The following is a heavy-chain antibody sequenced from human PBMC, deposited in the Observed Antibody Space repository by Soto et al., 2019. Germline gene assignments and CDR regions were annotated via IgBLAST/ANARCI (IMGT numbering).Heavy chain of an antibody. CDR1: GFTFSSYA. J-gene: IGHJ4*02. Sequence: GGSLRHSCAASGFTFSSYAMSRVRKAPGKGKEWVSAISGSGGSTYYADSVKGRFTISRDNSKNTLYLQMNSLRAEDTAVYYCAKAPPIVVVVAAEYYFDYWGQGTLVTVSS. V-gene: IGHV3-23*01. CDR2: ISGSGGST. CDR3: AKAPPIVVVVAAEYYFDY. D-gene: IGHD2-15*01.